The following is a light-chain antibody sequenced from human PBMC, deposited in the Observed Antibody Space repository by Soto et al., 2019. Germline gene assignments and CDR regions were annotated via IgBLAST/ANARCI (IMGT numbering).Light chain of an antibody. CDR1: QALSNY. CDR2: SAS. Sequence: DIQLTQSPSLLSASVGDTVTLTCRASQALSNYLAWYQQKPGQAPELLIYSASTLQSGVPSRFSGSGSETEFSLTIRALQPEDFATYYCQQHSRYPLTFGEGTTVDIK. J-gene: IGKJ4*02. V-gene: IGKV1-9*01. CDR3: QQHSRYPLT.